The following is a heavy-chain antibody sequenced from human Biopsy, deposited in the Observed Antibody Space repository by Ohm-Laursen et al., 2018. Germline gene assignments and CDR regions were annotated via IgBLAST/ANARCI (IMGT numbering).Heavy chain of an antibody. J-gene: IGHJ4*02. CDR1: GFTFSDYY. CDR3: ARDSRGGHLNTTLITGKNLDS. V-gene: IGHV3-11*01. D-gene: IGHD3-16*01. CDR2: ISGSGTTI. Sequence: GSLRLSCAASGFTFSDYYMSWIRQAPGKGLEWLSYISGSGTTIFYAGSVKGRFNVSRDNAKNSLYLQMNSLTVEDTAVYFCARDSRGGHLNTTLITGKNLDSWGQGILVTVSS.